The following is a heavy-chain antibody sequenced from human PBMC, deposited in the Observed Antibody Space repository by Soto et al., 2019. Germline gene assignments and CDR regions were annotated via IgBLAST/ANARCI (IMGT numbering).Heavy chain of an antibody. J-gene: IGHJ5*02. CDR3: ARVAYSGYDS. CDR2: INAGNGNT. V-gene: IGHV1-3*01. D-gene: IGHD5-12*01. CDR1: GYTFTSYA. Sequence: ASVKVSCKASGYTFTSYAMHWVRQAPGQRLEWLGWINAGNGNTKYSQKFQGRVTFTRDTSATTAFMELSSLRPEDTAVFYCARVAYSGYDSWGQGTLVTVSS.